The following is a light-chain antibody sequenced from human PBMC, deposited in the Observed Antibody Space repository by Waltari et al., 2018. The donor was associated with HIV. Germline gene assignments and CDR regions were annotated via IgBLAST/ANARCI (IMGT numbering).Light chain of an antibody. CDR3: SSYAGSNNVV. Sequence: QSALTQPPSASGSPGQSVTISCTGTSSDVGGYNYVSWYQQHPGKAPKLMIYEVSKRPSGGPDRFSGSKSGNTASLTVSGLQAEDEADYYCSSYAGSNNVVFGGGTKLTVL. V-gene: IGLV2-8*01. J-gene: IGLJ2*01. CDR2: EVS. CDR1: SSDVGGYNY.